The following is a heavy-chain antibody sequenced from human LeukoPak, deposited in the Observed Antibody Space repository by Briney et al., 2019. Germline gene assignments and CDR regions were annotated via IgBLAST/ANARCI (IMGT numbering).Heavy chain of an antibody. CDR2: MNLDGSEK. V-gene: IGHV3-7*01. J-gene: IGHJ5*02. Sequence: GGSLRLSCAASGFTFSSYWMHWVRQAPGKGLEWVANMNLDGSEKYYVDSVKGRFTISRDNAESSLFLQMSSLRAEDTAVYYCVRRRAEAWGQGTLVTVSS. CDR1: GFTFSSYW. CDR3: VRRRAEA.